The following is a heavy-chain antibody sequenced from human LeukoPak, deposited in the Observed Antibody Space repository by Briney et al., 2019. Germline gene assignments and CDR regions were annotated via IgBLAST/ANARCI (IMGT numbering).Heavy chain of an antibody. CDR1: GYSFTSYW. CDR2: IYPGDSDT. CDR3: ARGAYCGGDCALAFDI. D-gene: IGHD2-21*02. Sequence: GESLKISCKGSGYSFTSYWIGWVRQMPGKGLEWMGIIYPGDSDTRYSPSFQGQVTISADKSISTAYLQWSSLKASDTAMYYCARGAYCGGDCALAFDIWGQGTMVTVSS. V-gene: IGHV5-51*01. J-gene: IGHJ3*02.